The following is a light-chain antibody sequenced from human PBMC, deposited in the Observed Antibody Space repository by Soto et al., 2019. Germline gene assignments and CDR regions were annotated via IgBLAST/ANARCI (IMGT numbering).Light chain of an antibody. CDR1: QSISSY. Sequence: DIQMTQSPSSLSASVGDRVTITCRASQSISSYLNCYQQKPGKAPKLLIYAASSLQSGVPSRFSGSGSGTDFTLTISSLQPEDFATYYCQQSYSTLTVGGGTKVDSK. CDR3: QQSYSTLT. J-gene: IGKJ4*01. CDR2: AAS. V-gene: IGKV1-39*01.